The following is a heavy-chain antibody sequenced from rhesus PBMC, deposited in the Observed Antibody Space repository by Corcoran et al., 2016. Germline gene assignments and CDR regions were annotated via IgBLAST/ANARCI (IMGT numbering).Heavy chain of an antibody. J-gene: IGHJ4*01. Sequence: QVQLQESGPGVVQPSETLSLTCAVSGGSITDPYLSSWIRQTPGKAVEWIGYIYGNSTSTNYHPSLKRRVTISKDTSKNQCSLKRSSVTAADTAVYYCARDQGSPKYYFDYWGQGVLVTVSS. CDR2: IYGNSTST. D-gene: IGHD2-15*01. V-gene: IGHV4S10*01. CDR1: GGSITDPYL. CDR3: ARDQGSPKYYFDY.